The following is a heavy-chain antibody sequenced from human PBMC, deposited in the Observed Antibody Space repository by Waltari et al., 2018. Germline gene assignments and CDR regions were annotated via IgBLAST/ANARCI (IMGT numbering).Heavy chain of an antibody. CDR2: INPNSGGT. J-gene: IGHJ4*02. Sequence: VQLVQSGAEVKKPGATVKISCKASGYTFTDYYMHWVQQAPGKGLEWMGRINPNSGGTNYAQKFQGRVTMTRDTSISTAYMELSRLRSDDTAVYYCATVGIVGATDFDYWGQGTLVTVSS. D-gene: IGHD1-26*01. CDR3: ATVGIVGATDFDY. V-gene: IGHV1-2*06. CDR1: GYTFTDYY.